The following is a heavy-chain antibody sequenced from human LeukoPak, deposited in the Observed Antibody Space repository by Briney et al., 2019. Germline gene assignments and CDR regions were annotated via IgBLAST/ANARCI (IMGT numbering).Heavy chain of an antibody. Sequence: SETLSLTCTVSGGSISSYYWSWIRQPPGKGLEWIGYIYYSGSTNFNPSLKSRVTISVDTSKNQFSLKLSSVTAADTAVYYCARGARYSGYEGPYFDYWGQGTLVTVSS. CDR2: IYYSGST. J-gene: IGHJ4*02. CDR1: GGSISSYY. V-gene: IGHV4-59*01. CDR3: ARGARYSGYEGPYFDY. D-gene: IGHD5-12*01.